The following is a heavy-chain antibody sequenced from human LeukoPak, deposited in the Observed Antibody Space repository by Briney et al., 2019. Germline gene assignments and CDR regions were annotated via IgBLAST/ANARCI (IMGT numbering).Heavy chain of an antibody. D-gene: IGHD3-10*01. Sequence: GGSLRLSCAASGFTVSSNYVSWVRQAPGKGLEWVSVIYSGGSTYYADSVKGRFTISRDVSKNTLYLQMNSLRAEDTAVYYCARERVYGEEYFDYWGQGTLVTVSS. CDR2: IYSGGST. CDR1: GFTVSSNY. V-gene: IGHV3-53*01. J-gene: IGHJ4*02. CDR3: ARERVYGEEYFDY.